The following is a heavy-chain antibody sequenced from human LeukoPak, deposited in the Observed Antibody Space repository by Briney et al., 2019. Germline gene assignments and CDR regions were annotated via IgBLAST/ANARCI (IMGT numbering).Heavy chain of an antibody. Sequence: GSLRLSCAASGFTFSDYAMTWVRQAPGKGLEWVSYISSSGSTIYYADSVKGRFTISRDNAKDSLYLQMNSLRAEDTAVYYCARDPTGGWYVEYYFDYWGQGTLVTVSS. CDR1: GFTFSDYA. CDR3: ARDPTGGWYVEYYFDY. D-gene: IGHD6-19*01. J-gene: IGHJ4*02. V-gene: IGHV3-48*04. CDR2: ISSSGSTI.